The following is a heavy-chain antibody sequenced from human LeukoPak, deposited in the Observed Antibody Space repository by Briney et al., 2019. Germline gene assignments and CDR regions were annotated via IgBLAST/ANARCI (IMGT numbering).Heavy chain of an antibody. Sequence: PGGSLRLSCAASGFSFRDYVMSWVRQAPGKGPEWVSRISENGAGTYYAGSVKGRFTISRDNSKNTVSLELNRLRAEDTALYYCARKITIVDYWGQGALVTVSS. CDR1: GFSFRDYV. V-gene: IGHV3-23*01. CDR3: ARKITIVDY. D-gene: IGHD3-3*01. J-gene: IGHJ4*02. CDR2: ISENGAGT.